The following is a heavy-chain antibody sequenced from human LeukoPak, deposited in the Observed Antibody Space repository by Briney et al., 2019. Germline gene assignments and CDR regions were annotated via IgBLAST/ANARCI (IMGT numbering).Heavy chain of an antibody. J-gene: IGHJ4*02. CDR3: AKVIITGSFFFDY. D-gene: IGHD3-10*01. Sequence: GGSLRLSCAASGFTFSSYSMNWVRQAPGKGLEWVSSISSSSSYIYYADSVKGRFTISRDNAKNSLYLQMNSPRAEDTAVYYCAKVIITGSFFFDYWGQGTLVTVSS. V-gene: IGHV3-21*04. CDR2: ISSSSSYI. CDR1: GFTFSSYS.